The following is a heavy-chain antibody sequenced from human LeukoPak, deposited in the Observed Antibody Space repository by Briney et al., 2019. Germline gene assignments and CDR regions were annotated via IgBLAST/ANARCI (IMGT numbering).Heavy chain of an antibody. V-gene: IGHV4-34*01. CDR3: ARIPHFYFGYGYFDS. CDR1: DGSFSGYY. D-gene: IGHD2/OR15-2a*01. Sequence: PSETLSLTCVVYDGSFSGYYWSWIRQPPGKGLEWIAEIDQSGTTNYNPSLRTRVSISVDTSKKQFSLTPTSMTAADTAVYYCARIPHFYFGYGYFDSWGQGTLVTVSS. J-gene: IGHJ4*02. CDR2: IDQSGTT.